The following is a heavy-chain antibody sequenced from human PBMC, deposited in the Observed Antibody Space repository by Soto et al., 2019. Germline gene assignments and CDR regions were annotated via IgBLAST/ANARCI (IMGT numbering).Heavy chain of an antibody. V-gene: IGHV3-11*01. J-gene: IGHJ5*02. D-gene: IGHD2-15*01. CDR1: GFTFSDYY. CDR2: ISSSGSTI. CDR3: ARDLFGSSFINWFDP. Sequence: PGGSLRLSCAASGFTFSDYYMSWIRQAPGKGLEWVSYISSSGSTIYYADSVKGRFTISRDNAKNSLYLQMNSLRAEDTAVYYCARDLFGSSFINWFDPWGQGTLVTVSS.